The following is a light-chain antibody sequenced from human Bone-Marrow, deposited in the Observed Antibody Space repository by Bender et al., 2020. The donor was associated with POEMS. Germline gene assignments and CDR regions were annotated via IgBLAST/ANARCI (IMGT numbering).Light chain of an antibody. CDR2: RDS. J-gene: IGLJ3*02. CDR3: CSFAGTFTWV. V-gene: IGLV3-9*01. Sequence: SYDLTQPLSVSVALGQTVTITCVGENIGRRNVHWYQQKPGQAPVLVIYRDSDRPSGIPERFSGSNSGNTATLTISRAQAGDEADYYCCSFAGTFTWVFGGGTKLTVL. CDR1: NIGRRN.